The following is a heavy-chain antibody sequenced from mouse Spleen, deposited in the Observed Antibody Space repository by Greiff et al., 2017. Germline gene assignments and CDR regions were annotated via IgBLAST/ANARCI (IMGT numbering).Heavy chain of an antibody. CDR3: ARSWLLRFDY. Sequence: DVKLVESGPGLVKPSQSLSLTCTVTGYSITSDYAWNWIRQFPGNKLEWMGYISYSGSTSYNPSLKSRISITRDTSKNQFFLQLNSVTTEDTATYYCARSWLLRFDYWGQGTTLTVSS. J-gene: IGHJ2*01. CDR1: GYSITSDYA. V-gene: IGHV3-2*02. CDR2: ISYSGST. D-gene: IGHD2-3*01.